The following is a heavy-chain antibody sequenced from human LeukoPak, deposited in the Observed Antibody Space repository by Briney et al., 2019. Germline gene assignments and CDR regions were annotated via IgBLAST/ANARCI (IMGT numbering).Heavy chain of an antibody. CDR1: GGSISSGSYY. J-gene: IGHJ5*02. CDR2: IYTSGST. D-gene: IGHD2-2*02. V-gene: IGHV4-61*02. Sequence: SQTLSLTCTVSGGSISSGSYYWSWIRQPAGKGLEGIGRIYTSGSTNYNPSLKSRVTISVDTSKNQFSLKLSSVTAADTAVYYCARELGGRHCSSTSCYIDWFDPWGQGTLVTVSS. CDR3: ARELGGRHCSSTSCYIDWFDP.